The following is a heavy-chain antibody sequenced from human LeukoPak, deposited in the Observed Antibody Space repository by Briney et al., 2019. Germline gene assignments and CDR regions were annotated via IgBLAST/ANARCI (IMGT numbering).Heavy chain of an antibody. D-gene: IGHD3-22*01. V-gene: IGHV3-11*01. Sequence: PGGSLSLSCAASGFTFSDYYMSWIRQAPGKGLEWVSYICDSGRTIYYADSVKGRFTISRDNAKNSVYLQMNNLRAEDTAVYYCARDCLGDYDHSGDSDKWGQGTLVTVSS. J-gene: IGHJ4*02. CDR1: GFTFSDYY. CDR3: ARDCLGDYDHSGDSDK. CDR2: ICDSGRTI.